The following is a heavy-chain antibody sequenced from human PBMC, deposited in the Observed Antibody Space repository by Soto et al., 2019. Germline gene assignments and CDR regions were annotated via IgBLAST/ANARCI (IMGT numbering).Heavy chain of an antibody. Sequence: GGSLRLSCAASGFTFSDYYMSWIRQAPGKGLEWVSYISSSSSYTNYADSVKGRFTISRDNAKNSLYLQMNSLRAEDTAVYYCARGYYDSSGTPSFDYWGPGTLVTVSS. CDR2: ISSSSSYT. CDR3: ARGYYDSSGTPSFDY. V-gene: IGHV3-11*06. CDR1: GFTFSDYY. D-gene: IGHD3-22*01. J-gene: IGHJ4*02.